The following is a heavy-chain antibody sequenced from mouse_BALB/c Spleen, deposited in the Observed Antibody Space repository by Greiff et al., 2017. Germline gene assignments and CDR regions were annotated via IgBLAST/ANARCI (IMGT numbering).Heavy chain of an antibody. CDR3: ARDHYDYDGFAY. Sequence: EVKVVESGGGLVKPGGSLKLSCAASGFTFSDYYMYWVRQPPEKRLEWVATISDGGSYTYYPDSVKGRFTISSDNAKNHLYLQMSSLKSEDTAMYYGARDHYDYDGFAYWGQGTLVTVSA. D-gene: IGHD2-4*01. V-gene: IGHV5-4*02. J-gene: IGHJ3*01. CDR2: ISDGGSYT. CDR1: GFTFSDYY.